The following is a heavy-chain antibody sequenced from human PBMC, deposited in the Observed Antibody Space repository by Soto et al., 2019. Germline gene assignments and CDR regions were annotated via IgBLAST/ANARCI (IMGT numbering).Heavy chain of an antibody. J-gene: IGHJ4*02. D-gene: IGHD4-17*01. Sequence: VQLMQSGAEVKQPGSSVKVSCKASGGTFSSHSINWVRQAPGQGLEWMGGIITLFGTANYAHNFQGRVTITADQSTSPDYMELNSLRSDDTAVYYCAREVGYGDFSAALLDWGQGTLVTVSS. CDR3: AREVGYGDFSAALLD. V-gene: IGHV1-69*01. CDR2: IITLFGTA. CDR1: GGTFSSHS.